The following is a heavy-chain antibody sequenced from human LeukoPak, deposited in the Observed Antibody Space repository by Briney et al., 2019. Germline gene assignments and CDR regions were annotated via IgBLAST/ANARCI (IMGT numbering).Heavy chain of an antibody. J-gene: IGHJ5*02. CDR2: ISAYNGNT. CDR1: GYTFTSYG. Sequence: ASVKVSCKASGYTFTSYGISWVRQAPGQGLEWMGWISAYNGNTNYAQKLQGRVAMTTDTSTSTAYMELRSLRSDDTAVYYCARGVAGTDLNWFDPWGQGTLVTVSS. V-gene: IGHV1-18*04. D-gene: IGHD6-19*01. CDR3: ARGVAGTDLNWFDP.